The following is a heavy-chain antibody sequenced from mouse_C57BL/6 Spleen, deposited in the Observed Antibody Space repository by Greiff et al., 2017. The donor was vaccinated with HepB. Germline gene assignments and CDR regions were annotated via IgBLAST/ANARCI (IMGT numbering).Heavy chain of an antibody. CDR1: GFNIKDDY. CDR3: TRQLRLLYFDY. V-gene: IGHV14-4*01. J-gene: IGHJ2*01. D-gene: IGHD3-2*02. Sequence: EVQLQQSGAELVRPGASVKLSCTASGFNIKDDYMHWVKQRPEQGLEWIGWIDPENGDTEYASKFQGKATITADTSSNTAYLQLSSLTSADTAVYCCTRQLRLLYFDYWGQGTTLTVAS. CDR2: IDPENGDT.